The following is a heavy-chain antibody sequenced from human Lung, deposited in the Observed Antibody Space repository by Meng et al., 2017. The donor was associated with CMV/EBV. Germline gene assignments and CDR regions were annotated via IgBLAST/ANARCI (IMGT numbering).Heavy chain of an antibody. V-gene: IGHV3-21*01. Sequence: GEXXKISCTASGFIFSDYSMSWVRQAPGKGLEWVSSISSSSIHIYYADSTKGRFTISRDNAKKSLYLQMNSLRAEDTAVYYCARGRGYCSSTNCYQNFDYWXPGKXVNGAS. J-gene: IGHJ4*02. CDR2: ISSSSIHI. CDR3: ARGRGYCSSTNCYQNFDY. CDR1: GFIFSDYS. D-gene: IGHD2-2*01.